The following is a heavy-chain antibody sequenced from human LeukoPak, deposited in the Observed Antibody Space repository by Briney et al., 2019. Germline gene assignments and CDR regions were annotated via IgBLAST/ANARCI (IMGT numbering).Heavy chain of an antibody. CDR2: IDPSDSYT. D-gene: IGHD5-12*01. J-gene: IGHJ5*02. V-gene: IGHV5-10-1*01. Sequence: GESLKISCKGSGYRFTIYWISWVRQMPGKGLGWMGRIDPSDSYTNYSPSFQGHVTISADKSISTAYLQWSSLKASDTAMYYCARVGYGSDGFDPWGQGTLVTVPS. CDR3: ARVGYGSDGFDP. CDR1: GYRFTIYW.